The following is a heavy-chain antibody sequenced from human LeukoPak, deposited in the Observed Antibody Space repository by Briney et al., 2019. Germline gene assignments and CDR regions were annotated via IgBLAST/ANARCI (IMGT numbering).Heavy chain of an antibody. CDR1: GYTFTGYY. D-gene: IGHD3-22*01. J-gene: IGHJ4*02. Sequence: ASVKVSCKASGYTFTGYYMHWVRQAPGQGLEWIGWINPNSGGTNYAQKFQGRVTMTRDTSISTAYMELSRLRSDDTAVYYCARTSYYYNSSGCGAFDIWGQGTLVTVSS. CDR3: ARTSYYYNSSGCGAFDI. V-gene: IGHV1-2*02. CDR2: INPNSGGT.